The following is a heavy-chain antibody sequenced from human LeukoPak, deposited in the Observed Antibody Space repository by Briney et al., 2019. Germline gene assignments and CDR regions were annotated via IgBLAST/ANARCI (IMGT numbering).Heavy chain of an antibody. CDR3: ATGRAYGDYFDAFDI. CDR2: INPNSGGT. D-gene: IGHD4-17*01. V-gene: IGHV1-2*02. Sequence: GASVTVSCKASGYTFTGYYMHWVRQAPGQGLEWMGWINPNSGGTNYAQKFQGRVTMTRDTSISTAYMELSRLRSDDTAVYYCATGRAYGDYFDAFDIWGQGTMVTVSS. J-gene: IGHJ3*02. CDR1: GYTFTGYY.